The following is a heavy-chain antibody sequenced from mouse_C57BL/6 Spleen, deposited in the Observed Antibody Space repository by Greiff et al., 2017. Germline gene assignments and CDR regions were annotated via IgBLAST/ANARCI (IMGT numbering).Heavy chain of an antibody. D-gene: IGHD1-1*01. Sequence: QVQLQQSGPELVKPGASVKISCKASGYAFSSSWMNWVKQRPGKGLEWIGRIYPGDGDTNYNGKFKGKATLTADKSSSTAYMQLSSLTSEDSAVYFGARGGPGSSSYYFDYWGQGTTLTVSS. CDR2: IYPGDGDT. CDR3: ARGGPGSSSYYFDY. V-gene: IGHV1-82*01. CDR1: GYAFSSSW. J-gene: IGHJ2*01.